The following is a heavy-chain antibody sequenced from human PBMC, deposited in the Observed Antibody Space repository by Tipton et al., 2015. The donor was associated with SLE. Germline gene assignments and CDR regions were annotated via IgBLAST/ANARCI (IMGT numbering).Heavy chain of an antibody. CDR3: ASKAGPDCSVGTCFYFDF. CDR2: FSGSGGST. D-gene: IGHD2-15*01. V-gene: IGHV3-23*01. CDR1: GFTFSSYS. Sequence: SLRLSCAASGFTFSSYSMNWVRQAPGRGLEWVSGFSGSGGSTYHADAVKGRLSISRDNSKNTLYLQMNSLRAEDTAIYYCASKAGPDCSVGTCFYFDFWGQGTPVTVSS. J-gene: IGHJ4*02.